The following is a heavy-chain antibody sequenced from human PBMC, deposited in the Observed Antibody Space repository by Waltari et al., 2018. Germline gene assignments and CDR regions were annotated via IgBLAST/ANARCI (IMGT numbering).Heavy chain of an antibody. J-gene: IGHJ4*02. CDR1: GFKYKNYG. V-gene: IGHV3-23*01. D-gene: IGHD3-3*01. CDR2: ISGGGDTT. Sequence: EVQLLESGGGLVQPGGSLRLSCAASGFKYKNYGMNWVRRTPGKGLGWGSAISGGGDTTYYADSVKGRFTISRDNSKNMLYLQMSSLRAEDTAVYYCVSDDEEEWPFDLDYWGQGTLVTVSS. CDR3: VSDDEEEWPFDLDY.